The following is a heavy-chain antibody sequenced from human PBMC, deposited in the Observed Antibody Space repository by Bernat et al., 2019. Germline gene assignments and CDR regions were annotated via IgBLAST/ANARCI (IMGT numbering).Heavy chain of an antibody. V-gene: IGHV2-5*02. Sequence: QITLKESGPTLVKPTQTLTLSCTFSGFSLSTSGVGVGWIRQPPGKALEWLALIYWDDDKRYSPSLKSRLTITKDTSKNQVVLTMTNMDPVDTATYYCAHLVVPTAMPSTIIVPFDYWGQGTLVTVSS. J-gene: IGHJ4*02. D-gene: IGHD2-2*01. CDR3: AHLVVPTAMPSTIIVPFDY. CDR1: GFSLSTSGVG. CDR2: IYWDDDK.